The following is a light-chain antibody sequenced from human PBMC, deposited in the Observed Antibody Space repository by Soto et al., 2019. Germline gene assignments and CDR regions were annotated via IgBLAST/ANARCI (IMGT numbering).Light chain of an antibody. CDR1: QSVSSTY. J-gene: IGKJ1*01. Sequence: EIVLTQSPGTLSLSPGERATLSCRASQSVSSTYLAWYQQKPGQAPRLLIYGASSRATGIPDRFSGSGSGTDFILTISRLEPEEFAMYYCQQYGSSGTFGQGTKVEIK. V-gene: IGKV3-20*01. CDR2: GAS. CDR3: QQYGSSGT.